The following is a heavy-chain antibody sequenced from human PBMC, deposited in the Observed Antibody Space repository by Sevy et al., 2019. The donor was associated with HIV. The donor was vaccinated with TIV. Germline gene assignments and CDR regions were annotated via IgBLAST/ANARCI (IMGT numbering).Heavy chain of an antibody. D-gene: IGHD2-8*02. CDR2: IRYDGSNE. CDR1: GFTFSNHA. CDR3: AKDRKVLLVVYAIPFDVFDI. Sequence: GGSLRLSCAASGFTFSNHAMHWVRQAPGKGLEWVAFIRYDGSNEYYADSVKGRFTISRDNSNNTLDLQMNSLRPEDTAVYYCAKDRKVLLVVYAIPFDVFDIWGQGTMVTVSS. J-gene: IGHJ3*02. V-gene: IGHV3-30*02.